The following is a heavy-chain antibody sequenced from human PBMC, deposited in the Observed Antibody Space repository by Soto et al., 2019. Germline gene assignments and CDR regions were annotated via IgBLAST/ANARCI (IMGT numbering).Heavy chain of an antibody. Sequence: ASVKVSCKXSGYTFTSYAMHWVRQAPGQRLEWMGWINAGNGNTKYSQKFQGRVTITRDTSASTAYMELSSLRSEDTAVYYCARALILRYFDWFDHFDYWGQGTLVTSPQ. J-gene: IGHJ4*02. CDR2: INAGNGNT. V-gene: IGHV1-3*01. D-gene: IGHD3-9*01. CDR3: ARALILRYFDWFDHFDY. CDR1: GYTFTSYA.